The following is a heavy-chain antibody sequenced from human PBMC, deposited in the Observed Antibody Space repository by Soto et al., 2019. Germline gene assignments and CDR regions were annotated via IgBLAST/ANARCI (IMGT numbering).Heavy chain of an antibody. D-gene: IGHD6-13*01. CDR3: AKHGKQQLLRGYFDY. V-gene: IGHV3-30*18. Sequence: QVQLVESGGGAVKPGRSLRLSCAASGFTFSNFAMHWVRQAPGKGLEWVAVISYDGSNRYYGDSVKGRVTISRDNSKNTLYLQMNSLRAEDTAVYYCAKHGKQQLLRGYFDYWGLGTLVTVSS. CDR1: GFTFSNFA. J-gene: IGHJ4*02. CDR2: ISYDGSNR.